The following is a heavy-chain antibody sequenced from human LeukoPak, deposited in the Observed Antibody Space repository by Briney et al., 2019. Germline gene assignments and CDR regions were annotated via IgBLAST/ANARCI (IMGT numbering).Heavy chain of an antibody. Sequence: PGGSLRLSCTASGFTFGDYAMSWVRQAPGKGLEWVGFIGTKASGGTTEYAASVKGRFTISRDNAKNSLYLQMNSLRAEDTAVYYCARDSNYDFWSGYYPTYYYYMDVWGKGTTVTVSS. J-gene: IGHJ6*03. CDR3: ARDSNYDFWSGYYPTYYYYMDV. D-gene: IGHD3-3*01. CDR2: IGTKASGGTT. CDR1: GFTFGDYA. V-gene: IGHV3-49*04.